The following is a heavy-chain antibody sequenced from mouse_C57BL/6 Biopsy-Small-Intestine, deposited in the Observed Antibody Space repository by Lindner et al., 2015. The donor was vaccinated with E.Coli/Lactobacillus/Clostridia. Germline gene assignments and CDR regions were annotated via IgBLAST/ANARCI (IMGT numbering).Heavy chain of an antibody. Sequence: VQLQESGAELARPGASVKLSCKASGYTFTSYGISWVKQRTGQGLEWIGETYPRSGNTYYNEKFKGKATLTADKSSSTAYMELRSLTSEDSAVYFCARGLITTVVATDHWGQGTTLTVSS. CDR3: ARGLITTVVATDH. CDR2: TYPRSGNT. D-gene: IGHD1-1*01. CDR1: GYTFTSYG. V-gene: IGHV1-81*01. J-gene: IGHJ2*01.